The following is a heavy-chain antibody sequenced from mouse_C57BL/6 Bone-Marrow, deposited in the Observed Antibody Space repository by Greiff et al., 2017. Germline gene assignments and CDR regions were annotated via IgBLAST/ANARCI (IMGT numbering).Heavy chain of an antibody. J-gene: IGHJ2*01. D-gene: IGHD2-3*01. CDR2: IYPRSGNT. V-gene: IGHV1-81*01. Sequence: QVQLQQSGAELARPGASVQLSCKASGYTFTSYGISWVKQRTGQGLEWIGEIYPRSGNTYYNEKFKGKVTLTADKSSSTAYMELRSLTSEDSAVYFCAIDGYYPYYFDYWGQGTTLTVSS. CDR3: AIDGYYPYYFDY. CDR1: GYTFTSYG.